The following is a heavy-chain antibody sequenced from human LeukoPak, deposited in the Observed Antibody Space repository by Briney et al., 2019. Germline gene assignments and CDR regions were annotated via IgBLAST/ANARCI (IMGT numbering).Heavy chain of an antibody. J-gene: IGHJ5*02. V-gene: IGHV4-39*07. CDR3: ARRYSSPSRWFDP. D-gene: IGHD6-13*01. CDR1: GGSISSSSYY. Sequence: PSETLSLTCTVSGGSISSSSYYWGWIRQPPGKGLDWIGSIYYSGSTYYNPSLKSRVTISVDTSKNQFSLKLNSVTAADTAVYYCARRYSSPSRWFDPWGQGTLVTVSS. CDR2: IYYSGST.